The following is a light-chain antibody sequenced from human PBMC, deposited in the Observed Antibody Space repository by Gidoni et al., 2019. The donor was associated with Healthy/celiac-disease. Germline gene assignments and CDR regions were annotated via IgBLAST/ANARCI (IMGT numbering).Light chain of an antibody. CDR1: QSVSSSY. Sequence: EIVLTQSPGTLSLSPGERATLSCRAIQSVSSSYLAWYQQKPGQAPRLLIYGASSRATGLPDRFSGSGSGTDFTLTISRREPEDFAVYYCQQYGSSPYTFGQGTKLEIK. J-gene: IGKJ2*01. CDR3: QQYGSSPYT. CDR2: GAS. V-gene: IGKV3-20*01.